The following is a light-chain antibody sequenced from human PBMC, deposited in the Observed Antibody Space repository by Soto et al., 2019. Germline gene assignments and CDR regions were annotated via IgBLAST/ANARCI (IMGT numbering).Light chain of an antibody. V-gene: IGLV2-8*01. CDR2: EVS. Sequence: QSVLTQPPSASGSPGQSVTISCTGTSSDVGGYNYVSWCQQHPGKAPKLMIYEVSKRPSGVPDRFSGSKSGNTASLTVSGLQAEDEAHYYSTSSAGSNNYVFGTGTKVTVL. CDR3: TSSAGSNNYV. J-gene: IGLJ1*01. CDR1: SSDVGGYNY.